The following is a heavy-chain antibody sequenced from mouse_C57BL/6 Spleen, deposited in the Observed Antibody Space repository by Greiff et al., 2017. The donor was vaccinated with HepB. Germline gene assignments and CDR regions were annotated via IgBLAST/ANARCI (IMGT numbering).Heavy chain of an antibody. CDR1: GYTFTSYW. CDR2: INPSSGYT. CDR3: ARPMTTVVATEDAMDY. Sequence: VQLQQSGAELAKPGASVKLSCKASGYTFTSYWMHWVKQRPGQGLEWIGYINPSSGYTKYNQKFKDKATLTADKSSSTAYMQLSSLTYEDSAVYYCARPMTTVVATEDAMDYWGQGTSVTVSS. V-gene: IGHV1-7*01. J-gene: IGHJ4*01. D-gene: IGHD1-1*01.